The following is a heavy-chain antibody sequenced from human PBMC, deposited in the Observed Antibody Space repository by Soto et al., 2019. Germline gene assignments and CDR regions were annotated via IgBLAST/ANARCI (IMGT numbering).Heavy chain of an antibody. Sequence: PGGSLRLSCVGSGFTFGSNWMTWFRQAPGKGLEWVGNIRQDGSEKNYVDSVKGRFTISRDNSKNTLYLQMNSLRAEDTAVYYCAKDHQMVWFVELLHFPYYYYGMDVWGQGTTVPVSS. V-gene: IGHV3-7*05. J-gene: IGHJ6*02. CDR3: AKDHQMVWFVELLHFPYYYYGMDV. CDR1: GFTFGSNW. CDR2: IRQDGSEK. D-gene: IGHD3-10*01.